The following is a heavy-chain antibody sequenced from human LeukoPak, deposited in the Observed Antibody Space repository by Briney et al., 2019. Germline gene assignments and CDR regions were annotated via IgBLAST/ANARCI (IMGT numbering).Heavy chain of an antibody. D-gene: IGHD3-10*01. CDR3: AKEGWFGGDSRGAFDI. CDR2: ISWNSGSI. CDR1: GFTFDDYA. Sequence: PGRSLRLSCAASGFTFDDYAMHWVRQAPGKGLEGVSGISWNSGSIGYADSVKGRFTISRDNAKNSLYLQMNSLRAEDTALYYCAKEGWFGGDSRGAFDIWGQGTMVTVSS. V-gene: IGHV3-9*01. J-gene: IGHJ3*02.